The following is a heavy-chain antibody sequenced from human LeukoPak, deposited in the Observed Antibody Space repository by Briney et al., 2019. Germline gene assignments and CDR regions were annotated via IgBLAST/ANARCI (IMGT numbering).Heavy chain of an antibody. CDR3: TTLMAAKGY. CDR1: GGSVSGSNW. J-gene: IGHJ4*02. Sequence: SETLSLTCGVSGGSVSGSNWWSWVRQPPGKGLEWIGEVYHLGSTNYNLSLKSRVTLSVDKSKNHLSLNLSSVTAADTAVYYCTTLMAAKGYWGQGTLVTVSS. CDR2: VYHLGST. D-gene: IGHD5-24*01. V-gene: IGHV4-4*02.